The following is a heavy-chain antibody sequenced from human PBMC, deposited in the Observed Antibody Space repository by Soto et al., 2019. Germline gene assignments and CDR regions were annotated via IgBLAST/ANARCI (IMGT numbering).Heavy chain of an antibody. CDR3: ARGAKEAYQLLSHYYYYGMDV. CDR1: GGTFSSYA. CDR2: IIPIFGTA. V-gene: IGHV1-69*01. D-gene: IGHD2-2*01. J-gene: IGHJ6*02. Sequence: QVQLVQSGAEVKKPGSSVKVSCKASGGTFSSYAISWVRQAPGQGLEWMGGIIPIFGTANYAQKFQGRVTITADESTSTAYMELSSLRSEDTAVYYCARGAKEAYQLLSHYYYYGMDVWGQGTTVTVSS.